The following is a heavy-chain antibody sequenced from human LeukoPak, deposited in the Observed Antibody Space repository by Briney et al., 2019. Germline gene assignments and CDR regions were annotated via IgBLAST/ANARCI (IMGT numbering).Heavy chain of an antibody. V-gene: IGHV3-23*01. CDR3: ASRYCSGGSCYLDY. CDR2: ISGSGGST. CDR1: GFTFSSYA. J-gene: IGHJ4*02. D-gene: IGHD2-15*01. Sequence: GGSLRLSCAASGFTFSSYAMSWVRQAPGKGLEWVSAISGSGGSTYYADSVKGRFTTSRDNSKNTLYLQMNSLRAEDTAVYYCASRYCSGGSCYLDYWGQGTLVTVSS.